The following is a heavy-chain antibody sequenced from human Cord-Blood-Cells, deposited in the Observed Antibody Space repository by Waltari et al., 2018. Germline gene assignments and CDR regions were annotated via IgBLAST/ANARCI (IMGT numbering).Heavy chain of an antibody. V-gene: IGHV4-34*01. CDR2: INHSGST. D-gene: IGHD3-3*01. CDR3: ARGDYDFWSGYYFDY. J-gene: IGHJ4*02. CDR1: GGSFSGYY. Sequence: QVQLQQWGAGLLKPSETLSLTCAVYGGSFSGYYWSWIRQPPGKGLEWIGEINHSGSTNYTPALKSRVTISVDTSKNQFSLKLSSVTAADTAVYYCARGDYDFWSGYYFDYWGQGTLVTVSS.